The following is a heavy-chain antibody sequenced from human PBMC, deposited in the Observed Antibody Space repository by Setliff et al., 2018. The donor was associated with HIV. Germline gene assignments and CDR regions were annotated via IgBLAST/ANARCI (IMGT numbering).Heavy chain of an antibody. V-gene: IGHV4-61*05. CDR3: ARSFRGYSGSYFDY. D-gene: IGHD1-26*01. J-gene: IGHJ4*02. Sequence: SETLSLTCTVSGGSISDSDFYWSWIRQHPGKALEWIGYIHHSGSTNYNPSLKSRVTISVDKSQNQFSLKLTSVTAADTAVYYCARSFRGYSGSYFDYWGQGTLVTVSS. CDR1: GGSISDSDFY. CDR2: IHHSGST.